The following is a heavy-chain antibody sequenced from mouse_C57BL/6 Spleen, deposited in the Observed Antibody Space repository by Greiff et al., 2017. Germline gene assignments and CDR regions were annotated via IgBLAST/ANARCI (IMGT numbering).Heavy chain of an antibody. CDR1: GYSFTGYY. Sequence: VHVKQSGPELVKPGASVKISCKASGYSFTGYYMNWVKQSPEKSLEWIGEINPSTGGTTYNQKFKAKATLTVDKSSSTAYMQLKSLTSEDSAVYYCERGSSSYYFDYWGQGTTLTVSS. V-gene: IGHV1-42*01. J-gene: IGHJ2*01. D-gene: IGHD3-1*01. CDR3: ERGSSSYYFDY. CDR2: INPSTGGT.